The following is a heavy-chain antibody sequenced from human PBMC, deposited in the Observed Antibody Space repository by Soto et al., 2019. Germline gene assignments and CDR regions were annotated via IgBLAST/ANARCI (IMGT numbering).Heavy chain of an antibody. CDR3: ARDYYDSSGSIPPNWFDP. CDR2: MNPNSGNT. V-gene: IGHV1-8*01. D-gene: IGHD3-22*01. J-gene: IGHJ5*02. Sequence: ASVKVSCKASGYTFTSYDINWVRQAAGQGLEWMGWMNPNSGNTGYAQKFQGRVTMTRNTSISTAYMELSSLRSEDTAVYYCARDYYDSSGSIPPNWFDPWGQGTLVTVSS. CDR1: GYTFTSYD.